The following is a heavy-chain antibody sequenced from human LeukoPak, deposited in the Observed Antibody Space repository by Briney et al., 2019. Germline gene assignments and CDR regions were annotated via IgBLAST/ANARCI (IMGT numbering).Heavy chain of an antibody. V-gene: IGHV3-23*01. Sequence: GGSLRLSCAASGFAFSSYAMNWVRQAPGKGLEWVSVISGSGGSTHYADSVKGRFTISRDNSKNTLYLQMNSLRAEDTAVYYCATTIGGYNYGPSFDYWGQGTLVTVSS. J-gene: IGHJ4*02. CDR1: GFAFSSYA. CDR2: ISGSGGST. CDR3: ATTIGGYNYGPSFDY. D-gene: IGHD5-18*01.